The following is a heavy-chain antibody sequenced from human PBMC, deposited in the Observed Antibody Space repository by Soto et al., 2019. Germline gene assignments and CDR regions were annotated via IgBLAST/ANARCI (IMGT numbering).Heavy chain of an antibody. CDR1: GGSFSSYT. CDR2: IMPVFGTP. Sequence: QVLLVQSGAVVKKPGSSVKVSCKAAGGSFSSYTVSWVRQAPGQGLDYMGGIMPVFGTPTYTEKFQGRITITADESTGTAYMELTSLKSDDTAVYCCARGVTANYMGGDAFAIWGQGTMVTVSS. J-gene: IGHJ3*02. V-gene: IGHV1-69*01. D-gene: IGHD3-16*01. CDR3: ARGVTANYMGGDAFAI.